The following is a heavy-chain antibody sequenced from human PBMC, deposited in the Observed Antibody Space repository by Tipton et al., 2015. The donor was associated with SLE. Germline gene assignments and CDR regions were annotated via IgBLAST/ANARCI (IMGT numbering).Heavy chain of an antibody. V-gene: IGHV3-13*01. Sequence: SLRLSCAASGFTFSSYDMHWVRQATGKGLEWVSAIGTAGDTYCPGSVKGRFTISRENAKNSLYLQMNSLRAGDTAVYYCARGHGDGYTEPLFDYWGQGTLVTVSS. J-gene: IGHJ4*02. CDR1: GFTFSSYD. CDR2: IGTAGDT. D-gene: IGHD5-24*01. CDR3: ARGHGDGYTEPLFDY.